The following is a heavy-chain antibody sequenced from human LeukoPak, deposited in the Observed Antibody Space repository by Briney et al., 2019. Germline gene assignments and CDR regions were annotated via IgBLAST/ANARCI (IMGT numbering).Heavy chain of an antibody. CDR1: GGTFSSYA. V-gene: IGHV1-69*13. Sequence: ASVKVSCKASGGTFSSYAISWVRQAPGQGLEWMGGIIPIFGTANYAQKFQGRVTITADESTSTAYMELSSLRSEDTAAYYCARVAYYYDSSGYYYGENEQYYYYGMDVWGQGTTVTVSS. D-gene: IGHD3-22*01. CDR3: ARVAYYYDSSGYYYGENEQYYYYGMDV. CDR2: IIPIFGTA. J-gene: IGHJ6*02.